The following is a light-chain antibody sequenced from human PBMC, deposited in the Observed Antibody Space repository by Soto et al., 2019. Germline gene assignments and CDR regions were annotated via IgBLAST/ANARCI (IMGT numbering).Light chain of an antibody. J-gene: IGKJ1*01. CDR3: QHYGTSRT. CDR1: QSVASGY. Sequence: EVVLTQSPGTLSLSPSERATLSCRATQSVASGYFAWYQQKPGQAPRLLIYGASTRATGIPDRFSGSGSGTDFTLTISRLEPEDSAVYFCQHYGTSRTFGQGTKVDIK. CDR2: GAS. V-gene: IGKV3-20*01.